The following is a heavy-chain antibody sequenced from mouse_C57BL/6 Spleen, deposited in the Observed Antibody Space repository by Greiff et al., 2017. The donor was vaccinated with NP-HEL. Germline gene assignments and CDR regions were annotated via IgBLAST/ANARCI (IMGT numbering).Heavy chain of an antibody. CDR3: ASVLDSSGWFAY. CDR1: GYTFTSYW. CDR2: IDPSDSET. J-gene: IGHJ3*01. Sequence: VQLQQSGAELVRPGSSVKLSCKASGYTFTSYWMHWVKQRPIQGLEWIGNIDPSDSETHYNQKFKDKATLTVDKSSSTAYMQLSSLTSEDSAVYYCASVLDSSGWFAYWGQGTLVTVSA. V-gene: IGHV1-52*01. D-gene: IGHD3-2*02.